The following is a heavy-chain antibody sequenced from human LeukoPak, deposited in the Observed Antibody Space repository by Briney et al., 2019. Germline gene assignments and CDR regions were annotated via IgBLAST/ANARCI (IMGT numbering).Heavy chain of an antibody. CDR1: GYSISLGYY. Sequence: SETLSLTCTVSGYSISLGYYWGWIRPPPGKGLEWIGSFYHTGRTYYNPSLKSRVTISIDTSKNQFSLKLSSVTAADTALYFCARDMNLRRLDYWGQGTLVTVSS. D-gene: IGHD3-16*01. V-gene: IGHV4-38-2*02. CDR3: ARDMNLRRLDY. J-gene: IGHJ4*02. CDR2: FYHTGRT.